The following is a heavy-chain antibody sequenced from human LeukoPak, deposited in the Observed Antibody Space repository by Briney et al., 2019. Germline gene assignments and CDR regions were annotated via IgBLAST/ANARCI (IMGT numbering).Heavy chain of an antibody. J-gene: IGHJ5*02. CDR3: ARGVMYYYDSSGHHWFDP. V-gene: IGHV4-31*03. CDR1: GGSISSGGYY. Sequence: PSETLSLTCTVSGGSISSGGYYWSWIRPHPGKGLEWIGYIYYSGSTYYNPSLKSRVTISVDTSKNQFSLKLSSVTAADTAVYYCARGVMYYYDSSGHHWFDPWGQGTLVTVSS. D-gene: IGHD3-22*01. CDR2: IYYSGST.